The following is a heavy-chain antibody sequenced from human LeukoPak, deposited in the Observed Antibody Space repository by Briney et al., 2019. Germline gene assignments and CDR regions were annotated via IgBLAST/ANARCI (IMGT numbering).Heavy chain of an antibody. V-gene: IGHV3-23*01. CDR2: ISGSGGST. Sequence: GGSLRLSCAASGFTFSSYAINWVRQAPGKGLVWVSGISGSGGSTYYAESVKGRFTISRDNSKNTVSLQMNSLRAEDTAVYYCAKAGGPYYFDYWGQGTLVTVSS. CDR3: AKAGGPYYFDY. J-gene: IGHJ4*02. D-gene: IGHD3-16*01. CDR1: GFTFSSYA.